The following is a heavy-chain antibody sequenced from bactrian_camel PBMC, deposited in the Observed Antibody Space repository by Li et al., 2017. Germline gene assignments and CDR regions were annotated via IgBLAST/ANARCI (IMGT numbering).Heavy chain of an antibody. CDR3: AADSSRGPAYCSGGYLSKFGF. J-gene: IGHJ6*01. V-gene: IGHV3S53*01. CDR1: RYTYKRNC. CDR2: IYSDGST. Sequence: HVQLVESGGGSVQAGGSLTLSCAAGRYTYKRNCMGWFRQAPGKEREGVAAIYSDGSTSYSDSARGRFSISKDNAKSTQYQQMNSLKPEDTAMYYCAADSSRGPAYCSGGYLSKFGFWGQGTQVTVS. D-gene: IGHD2*01.